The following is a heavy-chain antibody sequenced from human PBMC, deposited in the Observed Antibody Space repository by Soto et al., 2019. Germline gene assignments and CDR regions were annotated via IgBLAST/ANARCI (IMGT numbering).Heavy chain of an antibody. D-gene: IGHD3-22*01. Sequence: PGGSLRLTCTASGFTFSDYYRSGIRQAPGKGLECVSYISSGGITIYYEDSVKGRFTISRDNAENSLYLQVISLRAEDTAVYYCARGGTSMIVAKNFDYWGQGTLVTVSS. CDR2: ISSGGITI. CDR1: GFTFSDYY. V-gene: IGHV3-11*04. CDR3: ARGGTSMIVAKNFDY. J-gene: IGHJ4*02.